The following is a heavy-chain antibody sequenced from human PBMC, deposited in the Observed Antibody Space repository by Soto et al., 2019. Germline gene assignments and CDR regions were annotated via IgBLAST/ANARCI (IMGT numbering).Heavy chain of an antibody. CDR2: ISDSGGST. D-gene: IGHD3-22*01. V-gene: IGHV3-23*01. CDR3: AKVTSSGFYYYPAFDY. J-gene: IGHJ4*02. CDR1: GFTFSDYS. Sequence: GGSLRLSCVASGFTFSDYSMSWVHQAPGKGLEWVSGISDSGGSTYYADSVKGRFTISRDKSKNTVCLQMNSLRAEDTAVYYCAKVTSSGFYYYPAFDYWGQGTLVTVSS.